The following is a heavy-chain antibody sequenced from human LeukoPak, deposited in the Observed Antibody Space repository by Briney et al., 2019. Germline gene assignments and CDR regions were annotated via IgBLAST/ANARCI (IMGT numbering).Heavy chain of an antibody. D-gene: IGHD3-10*01. J-gene: IGHJ5*02. CDR1: GYRFTDYY. CDR2: INPNNGGT. Sequence: AAAVKVSCKASGYRFTDYYMHWVRQAPGQGLEWVGWINPNNGGTNYAQKFQGRVTMTRDTSISTAYMELSRLTSDDTAVYFCARGRFGEWDNWFDPWGRGTLVTVSS. CDR3: ARGRFGEWDNWFDP. V-gene: IGHV1-2*02.